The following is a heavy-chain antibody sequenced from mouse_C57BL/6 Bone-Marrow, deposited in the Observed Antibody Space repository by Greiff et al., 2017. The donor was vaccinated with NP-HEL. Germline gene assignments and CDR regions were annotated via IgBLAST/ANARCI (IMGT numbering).Heavy chain of an antibody. J-gene: IGHJ4*01. V-gene: IGHV1-81*01. CDR3: ARFAYYGSTHAMDY. Sequence: QVQLQQSGAELARPGASVKLSCKASGYTFTSYGIRWVKQRTGQGLEWIGGIYPRSGNTYYNEKFKGKATLTADKSSSTAYMELRSLTSEDSAIYFCARFAYYGSTHAMDYWGQGTSVTVSS. CDR2: IYPRSGNT. D-gene: IGHD1-1*01. CDR1: GYTFTSYG.